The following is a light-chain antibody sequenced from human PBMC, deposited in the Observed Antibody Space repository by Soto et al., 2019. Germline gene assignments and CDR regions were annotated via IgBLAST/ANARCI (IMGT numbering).Light chain of an antibody. V-gene: IGKV1-39*01. Sequence: DIQMTQSPSTLSASVGDRVTITCRASQSISSWLAWYQQKPGKAPKLLIFATSTLQSGVPSRFSGSGSGTDFTLTISSMQPEDFGTYYCHQTFTPPLTFGGGTKVDIK. CDR1: QSISSW. CDR3: HQTFTPPLT. CDR2: ATS. J-gene: IGKJ4*01.